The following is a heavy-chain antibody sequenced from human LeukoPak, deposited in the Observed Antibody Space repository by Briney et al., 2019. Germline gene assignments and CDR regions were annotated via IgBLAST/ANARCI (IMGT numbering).Heavy chain of an antibody. CDR1: GYSFTTSW. CDR3: AKLGGSSSEPSSY. D-gene: IGHD6-6*01. CDR2: IYPGDSDT. V-gene: IGHV5-51*01. Sequence: GGSLKISCKGSGYSFTTSWIAWVRQMPGKGLDWMGIIYPGDSDTTYSPSFQGQVTISVDRSISTAYLQWSSLKASDTAMYYCAKLGGSSSEPSSYWGQGTLVTVSS. J-gene: IGHJ4*02.